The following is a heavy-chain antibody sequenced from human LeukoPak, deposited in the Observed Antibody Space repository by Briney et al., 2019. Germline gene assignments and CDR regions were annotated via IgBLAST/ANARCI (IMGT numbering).Heavy chain of an antibody. D-gene: IGHD2-21*02. CDR1: GFTFSDHA. J-gene: IGHJ5*02. CDR3: ARVVTANTSRFDP. CDR2: IYSGGST. Sequence: GGSLRLSCAASGFTFSDHAMSWVRQAPAKGLEWVSAIYSGGSTYYADSVKGRFTISRDNSQNTLYLQMNSLRAEDTAVYYCARVVTANTSRFDPWGQGTLVTVSS. V-gene: IGHV3-53*01.